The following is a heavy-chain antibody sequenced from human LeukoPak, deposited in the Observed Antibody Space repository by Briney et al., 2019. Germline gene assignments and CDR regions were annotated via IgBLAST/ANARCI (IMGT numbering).Heavy chain of an antibody. J-gene: IGHJ3*02. CDR3: AIPYDSSGYYYGDAFDI. CDR1: GFSFSSYG. Sequence: GGSLRLSCAASGFSFSSYGMHWVRQAPGKGLEWVAFIRYDGSNKYYADSVKGRFTISRDNSKNTLYLQMNSLRAEDTAVYYCAIPYDSSGYYYGDAFDIWGQGTMVTVSS. V-gene: IGHV3-30*02. D-gene: IGHD3-22*01. CDR2: IRYDGSNK.